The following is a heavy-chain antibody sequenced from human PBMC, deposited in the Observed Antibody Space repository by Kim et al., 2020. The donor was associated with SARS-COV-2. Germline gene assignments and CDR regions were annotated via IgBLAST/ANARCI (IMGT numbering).Heavy chain of an antibody. V-gene: IGHV4-31*02. Sequence: STYYNPSLHRRVTISVDTSTNQFSLKLSSVTAADTAVYYCARAPYGMDVWGQGTTVTVSS. CDR2: ST. CDR3: ARAPYGMDV. J-gene: IGHJ6*02.